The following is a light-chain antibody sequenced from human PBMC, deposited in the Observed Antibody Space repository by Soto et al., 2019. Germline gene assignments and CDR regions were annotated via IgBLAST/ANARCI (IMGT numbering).Light chain of an antibody. CDR2: EAS. V-gene: IGKV1-5*01. J-gene: IGKJ1*01. CDR3: QQFSDYYPT. Sequence: DIQMTQSPSTLSASVGDRVTITCRASENIGELFYWYQKKEGKAPNLLIYEASHLQSGVPSRLRGGGYGTELTITITSMQNEDFETYYCQQFSDYYPTFGQGTKVDIK. CDR1: ENIGEL.